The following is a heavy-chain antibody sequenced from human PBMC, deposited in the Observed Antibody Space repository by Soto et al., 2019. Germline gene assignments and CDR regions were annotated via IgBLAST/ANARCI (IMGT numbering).Heavy chain of an antibody. V-gene: IGHV1-8*01. Sequence: GASVKVSCKASGYTFTSYDMNWVRQATGQGHEWMGWMNPNSGNTGYAQKFQGRVTMTRNTSISTAYMELSSLRSEDTAVYYCARVRWGYDILTGYSHGAFDIWGQGTMVTVSS. D-gene: IGHD3-9*01. CDR1: GYTFTSYD. J-gene: IGHJ3*02. CDR3: ARVRWGYDILTGYSHGAFDI. CDR2: MNPNSGNT.